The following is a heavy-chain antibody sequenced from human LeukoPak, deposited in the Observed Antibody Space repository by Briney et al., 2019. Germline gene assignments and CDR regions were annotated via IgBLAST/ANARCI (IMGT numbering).Heavy chain of an antibody. CDR3: ATSGRPPDIDY. V-gene: IGHV3-30*04. CDR1: GFTFSSYA. Sequence: GGSLRLSCAASGFTFSSYAMHWVRQAPGKGLEWVAVISYDGSNKYYADSVKGRFTISRDNSKNTLYLQMNSLRAEDTAVYYCATSGRPPDIDYWGQGTLVTVSS. CDR2: ISYDGSNK. J-gene: IGHJ4*02.